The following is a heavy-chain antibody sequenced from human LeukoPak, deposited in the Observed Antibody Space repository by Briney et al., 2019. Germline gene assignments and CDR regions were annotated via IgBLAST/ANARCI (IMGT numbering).Heavy chain of an antibody. Sequence: PSETLSLTCTVSGGSISSSSYYWGWIRQPPGKGLEWIGIIYYSGSTYYNPSLKSRVTISVDTSKNQFSLKLSSVTAADTAVYYCARASVSSGYYYVNYFDYWGQGTLVTVSS. J-gene: IGHJ4*02. CDR2: IYYSGST. CDR3: ARASVSSGYYYVNYFDY. V-gene: IGHV4-39*07. CDR1: GGSISSSSYY. D-gene: IGHD3-22*01.